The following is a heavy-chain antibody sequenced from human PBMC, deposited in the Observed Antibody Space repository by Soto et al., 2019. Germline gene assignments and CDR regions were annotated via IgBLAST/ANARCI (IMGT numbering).Heavy chain of an antibody. CDR2: IRFDGSNE. CDR3: ARDGIGGTVFRGYLDY. D-gene: IGHD1-7*01. Sequence: GGSLRLSCAVPGGIFYGYGLHWARQAPGKGLEWVAIIRFDGSNEEYADSVKGRFTISRDNSKNTLYLQMNTLGAEDTAVYYCARDGIGGTVFRGYLDYWGRGTVVTVSS. J-gene: IGHJ4*02. CDR1: GGIFYGYG. V-gene: IGHV3-33*01.